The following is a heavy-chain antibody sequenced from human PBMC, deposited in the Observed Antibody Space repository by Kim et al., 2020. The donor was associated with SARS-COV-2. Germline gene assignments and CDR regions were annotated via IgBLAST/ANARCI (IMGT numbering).Heavy chain of an antibody. CDR2: IYYSGST. CDR3: AREPSDIVVDSGFDY. J-gene: IGHJ4*02. Sequence: SETLSLTCTVSGGSVSSGSYYWSWIRQPPGKGLEWIGYIYYSGSTNYNPSLKSRVTISVDTSKNQFSLKLSSVTAADTAVYYCAREPSDIVVDSGFDYWGQGTLVTVSS. D-gene: IGHD2-2*01. V-gene: IGHV4-61*01. CDR1: GGSVSSGSYY.